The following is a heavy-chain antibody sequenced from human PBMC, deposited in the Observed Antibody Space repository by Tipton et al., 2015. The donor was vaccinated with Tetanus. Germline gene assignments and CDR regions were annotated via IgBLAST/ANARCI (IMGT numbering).Heavy chain of an antibody. J-gene: IGHJ3*02. Sequence: TLSLTCTVSGGSISSGSYSWGWIRLSPGTGLEWIGTLHYSGSTYYNPSLKSRVTISVDTSKNQFSLKLSSVTAADTAVYYCAVTRVIAARTDAFDIWGQGTMVTVSS. D-gene: IGHD6-6*01. CDR2: LHYSGST. CDR1: GGSISSGSYS. V-gene: IGHV4-39*01. CDR3: AVTRVIAARTDAFDI.